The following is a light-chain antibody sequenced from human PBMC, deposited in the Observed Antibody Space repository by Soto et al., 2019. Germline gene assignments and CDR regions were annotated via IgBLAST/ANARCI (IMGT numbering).Light chain of an antibody. CDR1: QSVSSN. Sequence: ERVMTQSPATLSVSPGERATLSCRASQSVSSNLAWYQQKPGQAPRLFIYGASTRATAIPPRFSGSGSGTEFTLTISSLRSEDFAVYYCQQYDNWPITFGQGTRLE. CDR3: QQYDNWPIT. CDR2: GAS. V-gene: IGKV3-15*01. J-gene: IGKJ5*01.